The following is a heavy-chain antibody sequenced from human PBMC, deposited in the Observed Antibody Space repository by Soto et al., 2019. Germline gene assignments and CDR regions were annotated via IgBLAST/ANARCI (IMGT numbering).Heavy chain of an antibody. CDR2: IYYSGST. V-gene: IGHV4-59*07. D-gene: IGHD3-16*01. CDR1: GVTISRYY. Sequence: SDTRYLTCTGSGVTISRYYWSWIRQPPGKGLEWIGYIYYSGSTNYNPALKSRGTISVDTSKNQFSLYLQMDSLKTEDTAVYDCPFLRSLARPYSSLWGQGTQVAVSS. J-gene: IGHJ1*01. CDR3: PFLRSLARPYSSL.